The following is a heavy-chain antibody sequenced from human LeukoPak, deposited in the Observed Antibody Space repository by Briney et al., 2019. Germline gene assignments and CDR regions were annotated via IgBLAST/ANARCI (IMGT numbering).Heavy chain of an antibody. J-gene: IGHJ4*02. CDR3: ARVVGAVAQGDY. CDR2: INPNSGGT. CDR1: GGTFSSYA. V-gene: IGHV1-2*02. Sequence: GASVKVSCKASGGTFSSYAISWVRQAPGQGLEWMGWINPNSGGTNYAQKFQGRVTMTRDTSISTAYMELSRLRSDDTAVYYCARVVGAVAQGDYWGQGTLVTVSS. D-gene: IGHD6-19*01.